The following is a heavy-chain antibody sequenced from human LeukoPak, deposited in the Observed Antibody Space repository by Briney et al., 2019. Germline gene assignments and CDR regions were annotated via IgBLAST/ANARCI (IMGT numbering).Heavy chain of an antibody. CDR2: ISSSSSTI. Sequence: GGSLRLSCAASGFTFSSYSMNWVRQAPGKGLGWVSYISSSSSTIYYADSVKGRFTISRDNSKNTLYLQMNSLRAEDTAVYYCAKIRPGASFDYWGQGTLVTVSS. V-gene: IGHV3-48*01. J-gene: IGHJ4*02. CDR3: AKIRPGASFDY. D-gene: IGHD3-10*01. CDR1: GFTFSSYS.